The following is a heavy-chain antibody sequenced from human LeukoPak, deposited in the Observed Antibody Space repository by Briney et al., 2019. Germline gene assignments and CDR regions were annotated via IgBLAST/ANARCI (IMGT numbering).Heavy chain of an antibody. CDR1: GDSISSSSDY. Sequence: SETLSLTCTVSGDSISSSSDYWGWIRQPPGKGLEWIGSIYYSATTYYNLSLKSPVTISIDRSKNQFSLKLSSVTAADTAVYFCARGAHYAWNSWGQGTLVTVSS. D-gene: IGHD3-16*01. CDR3: ARGAHYAWNS. V-gene: IGHV4-39*07. J-gene: IGHJ4*02. CDR2: IYYSATT.